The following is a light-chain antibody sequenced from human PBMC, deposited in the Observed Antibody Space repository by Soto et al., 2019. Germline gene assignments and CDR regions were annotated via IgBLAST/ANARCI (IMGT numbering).Light chain of an antibody. CDR3: QQDDNLPLT. CDR2: DAS. V-gene: IGKV1-33*01. CDR1: QDIKNY. Sequence: DIQMPQSPSSLYASVGDRVTITCQASQDIKNYLNWYQQKSGKDPKLLIYDASDLETGVPSRFSGSGSGTDFTVTINSLQPEDIATYYCQQDDNLPLTFGGGTKVEIK. J-gene: IGKJ4*01.